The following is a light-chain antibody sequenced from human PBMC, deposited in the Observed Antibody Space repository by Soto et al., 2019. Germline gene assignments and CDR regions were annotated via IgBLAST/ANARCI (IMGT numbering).Light chain of an antibody. J-gene: IGKJ4*01. Sequence: EIVMTQSPATLSLSPGERVTLSCRASESVSNYLAWYQQKPGQAPRLLIYDASNRATGIPARFSGSGSGTDFSLTISSLEPEDSALYYCQQRSIWVTFGGGTKVEIK. CDR1: ESVSNY. CDR3: QQRSIWVT. CDR2: DAS. V-gene: IGKV3-11*01.